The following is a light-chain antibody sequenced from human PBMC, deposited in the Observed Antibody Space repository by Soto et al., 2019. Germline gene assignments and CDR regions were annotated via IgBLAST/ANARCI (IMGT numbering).Light chain of an antibody. V-gene: IGLV2-14*01. Sequence: QSALTQPASVSGSPGQSVTISCTGPRSDIGDSNFISWYQHSPGKAPGLLIYEVTNRPSGVSKRFSGSKAGNTASLTISGLLDDDEADYFCASFRSGTILVFGTGTKLTVL. J-gene: IGLJ1*01. CDR1: RSDIGDSNF. CDR2: EVT. CDR3: ASFRSGTILV.